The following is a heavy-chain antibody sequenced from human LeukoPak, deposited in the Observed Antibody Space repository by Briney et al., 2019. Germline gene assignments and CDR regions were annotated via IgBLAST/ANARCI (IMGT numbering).Heavy chain of an antibody. Sequence: GGSLRLSCAASGFTFSSYAMSWVRQAPGKGLEWVSAISGSGGTTYYADSVKGRFSISRDNSKNTLYLQMNSLRADDTAVYYCAKSLRYCGGDCYSGDYWGQGTLVTVSS. CDR3: AKSLRYCGGDCYSGDY. CDR2: ISGSGGTT. D-gene: IGHD2-21*01. CDR1: GFTFSSYA. V-gene: IGHV3-23*01. J-gene: IGHJ4*02.